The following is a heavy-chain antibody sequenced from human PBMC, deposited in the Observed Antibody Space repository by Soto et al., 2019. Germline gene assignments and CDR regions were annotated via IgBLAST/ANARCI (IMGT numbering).Heavy chain of an antibody. CDR3: ASGRSFGL. D-gene: IGHD3-16*01. J-gene: IGHJ4*02. CDR2: INHDGSEK. CDR1: EFLIRNFW. Sequence: EMQMVESGGGLVQPGGSLRLSCAVPEFLIRNFWMSWARQAPGKGLEWVANINHDGSEKNYVDSVKGRFTISRDNAKNSLSLQMNSLRGEDTAVYYCASGRSFGLWGQGAQVTVSS. V-gene: IGHV3-7*05.